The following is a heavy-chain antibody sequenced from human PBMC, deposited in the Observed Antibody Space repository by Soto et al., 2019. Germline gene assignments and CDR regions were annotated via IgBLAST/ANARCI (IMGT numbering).Heavy chain of an antibody. CDR1: GGSISSGGYY. D-gene: IGHD6-13*01. Sequence: QVQLQESGPGLVKPSQTLSLTCTVSGGSISSGGYYWSLIRQHPGKGLEWIGYIYYIGRTYYTPSLKSRGTISVDTSKNQFSLKLSAVTAADTAVYYCARDLQYSRLFYGMDVWGQGTTVTVSS. J-gene: IGHJ6*02. CDR3: ARDLQYSRLFYGMDV. CDR2: IYYIGRT. V-gene: IGHV4-31*03.